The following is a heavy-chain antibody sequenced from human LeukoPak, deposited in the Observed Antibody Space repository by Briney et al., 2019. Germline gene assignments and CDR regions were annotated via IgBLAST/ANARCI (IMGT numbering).Heavy chain of an antibody. CDR1: GFTFSSYS. CDR3: ARDPYSNYFIDY. Sequence: PGGSLRLSCAASGFTFSSYSMNWVRQAPGKGLEWVSSISSSSSYIYYAVSVKGRFTISRDNAKNSLYLQMNSLRAEDTAVYYCARDPYSNYFIDYWGQGTLVTVSS. D-gene: IGHD4-11*01. CDR2: ISSSSSYI. J-gene: IGHJ4*02. V-gene: IGHV3-21*01.